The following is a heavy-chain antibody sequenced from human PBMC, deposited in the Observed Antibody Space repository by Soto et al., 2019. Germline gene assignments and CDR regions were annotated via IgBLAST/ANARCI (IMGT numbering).Heavy chain of an antibody. Sequence: SVKVSCKASGGTFSSYAISWVRQAPGQGLEWMGGIIPIFGTANYAQKFQGRVTITADESTSTVYMELSSLRSEDTAVYYCAREDLSYGDYRPYYYYGMDVWGQGTTVTVSS. V-gene: IGHV1-69*13. D-gene: IGHD4-17*01. J-gene: IGHJ6*02. CDR2: IIPIFGTA. CDR1: GGTFSSYA. CDR3: AREDLSYGDYRPYYYYGMDV.